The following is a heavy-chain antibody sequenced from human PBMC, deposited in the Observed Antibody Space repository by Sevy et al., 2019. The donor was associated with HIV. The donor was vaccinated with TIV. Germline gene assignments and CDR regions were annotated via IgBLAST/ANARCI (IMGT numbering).Heavy chain of an antibody. CDR3: AKDVRYDSSGYFDY. V-gene: IGHV3-23*01. CDR2: ISGGGVST. D-gene: IGHD3-22*01. J-gene: IGHJ4*02. CDR1: RFTLRSYA. Sequence: GGSLRLSCAASRFTLRSYAMSWVRQAPGKGLEWVSAISGGGVSTYYADSVKGRFTISRDNSKNTLYLQMNSLRAEDTAVYYCAKDVRYDSSGYFDYWGQGILVTVSS.